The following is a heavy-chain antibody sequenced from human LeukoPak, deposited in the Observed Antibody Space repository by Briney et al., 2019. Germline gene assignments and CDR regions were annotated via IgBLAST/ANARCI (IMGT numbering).Heavy chain of an antibody. CDR2: ISWNSGSI. J-gene: IGHJ4*02. CDR1: GFTYDDYA. Sequence: GGSLRLSCAASGFTYDDYAMHWVRQAPGKGLGWVSGISWNSGSIGYADSVKGRFTISRDNAKNSLYLQMNSLRAEDTAVYYCARAPTSGWYGVYFDYWGQGTLVTVSS. CDR3: ARAPTSGWYGVYFDY. V-gene: IGHV3-9*01. D-gene: IGHD6-19*01.